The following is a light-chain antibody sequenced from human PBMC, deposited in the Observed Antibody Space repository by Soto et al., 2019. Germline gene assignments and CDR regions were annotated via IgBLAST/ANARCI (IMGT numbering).Light chain of an antibody. CDR2: EVN. V-gene: IGLV2-23*02. CDR1: SNDDGGYNL. Sequence: QSALTQPASVPGSPGQSITISCTGTSNDDGGYNLVSWFQQHPGKAPKLMISEVNKRPSGVSNRFSGSKSANTASLTISGLQAEDEADYYCCSHVGGSSPQWVFGGGTKLTVL. J-gene: IGLJ3*02. CDR3: CSHVGGSSPQWV.